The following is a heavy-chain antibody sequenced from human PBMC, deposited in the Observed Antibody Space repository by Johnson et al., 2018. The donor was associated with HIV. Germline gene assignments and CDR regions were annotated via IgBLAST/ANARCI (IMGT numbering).Heavy chain of an antibody. Sequence: MLLVESGGGVVQPGGSLRLSCAASGFTVSSNYMSWVRQAPGKGLEWVSVIYSGGSTYYADSVKGRFTISRDNSKNTLYLQMNSLRAEDTAVYYCARPLLLWFGETYDAFDIWGQGTMVTVSS. D-gene: IGHD3-10*01. CDR3: ARPLLLWFGETYDAFDI. J-gene: IGHJ3*02. CDR2: IYSGGST. CDR1: GFTVSSNY. V-gene: IGHV3-53*01.